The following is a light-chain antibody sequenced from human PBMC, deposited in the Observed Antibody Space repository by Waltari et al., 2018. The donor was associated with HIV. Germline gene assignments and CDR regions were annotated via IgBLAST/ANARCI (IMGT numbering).Light chain of an antibody. CDR2: YSE. CDR3: AAWDDSLNVVV. CDR1: RSNIGDNA. J-gene: IGLJ2*01. Sequence: QSVLTQPPSVSEGPGQEVIISCSGRRSNIGDNAVNWYQHLPGKPPKLLVFYSEVSASGVSYRFSGATSGTSGSLASTGLRSDDEGLYYCAAWDDSLNVVVFGGGTKLSVL. V-gene: IGLV1-36*01.